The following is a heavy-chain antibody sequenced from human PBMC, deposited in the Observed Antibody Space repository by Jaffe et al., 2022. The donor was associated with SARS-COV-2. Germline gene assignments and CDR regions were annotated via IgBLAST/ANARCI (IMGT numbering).Heavy chain of an antibody. Sequence: EVQLVESGGGLVQPGGSLRLSCSASGFIFSSYTMHWVRQSPGKGLEYVSTISKNGGYTYYPDSVKGRFTISRDNSKNTLYLQMTSLRADDTAMFYCVRAKDSGVWGGFDYWGQGTLVTVSS. CDR2: ISKNGGYT. CDR1: GFIFSSYT. CDR3: VRAKDSGVWGGFDY. D-gene: IGHD2-15*01. J-gene: IGHJ4*02. V-gene: IGHV3-64D*09.